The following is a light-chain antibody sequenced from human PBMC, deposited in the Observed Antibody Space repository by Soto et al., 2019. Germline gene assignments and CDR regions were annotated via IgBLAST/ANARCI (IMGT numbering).Light chain of an antibody. Sequence: DVVMTQSPLSLPVTLGQPASISCRSSQSLVHNNGNTYLAWFHQRPGQSPRRLIYQVSNRDSGVPDRFSGSGSGTDFILKISRVEAEDFGVYHCMQGTHGPHTFGQGTKLEIK. CDR1: QSLVHNNGNTY. CDR3: MQGTHGPHT. V-gene: IGKV2-30*02. CDR2: QVS. J-gene: IGKJ2*01.